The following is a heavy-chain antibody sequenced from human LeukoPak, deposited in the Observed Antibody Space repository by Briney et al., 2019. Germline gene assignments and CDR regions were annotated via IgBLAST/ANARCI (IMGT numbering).Heavy chain of an antibody. CDR1: GFTFSSYE. J-gene: IGHJ4*02. Sequence: GRSLRLSCAASGFTFSSYEMNWVRQAPGKGLEWISYISISGNTIYYADSVKGRFTISRDNAKNSLYMQMNSLRAEDTAVYYCARDITSSTSNWGQGTLVTVSS. D-gene: IGHD2-2*01. V-gene: IGHV3-48*03. CDR2: ISISGNTI. CDR3: ARDITSSTSN.